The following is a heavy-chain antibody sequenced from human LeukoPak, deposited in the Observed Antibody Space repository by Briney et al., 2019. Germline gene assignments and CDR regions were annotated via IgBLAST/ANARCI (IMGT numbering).Heavy chain of an antibody. J-gene: IGHJ4*02. D-gene: IGHD3-22*01. V-gene: IGHV3-9*03. CDR2: ISWNSGTI. CDR1: GFTFNDYA. CDR3: AKDYYYDNSGYTYFDY. Sequence: GRSLRLSCVASGFTFNDYAMHWVRQAPGKGLEWVSGISWNSGTIGYADSVKGRFTISRDNAKNSLYLQMNSLRAEDMAFYYCAKDYYYDNSGYTYFDYWGQGALVTVSS.